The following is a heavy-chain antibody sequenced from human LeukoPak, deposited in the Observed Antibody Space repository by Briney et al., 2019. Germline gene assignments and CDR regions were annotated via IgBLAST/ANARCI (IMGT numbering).Heavy chain of an antibody. J-gene: IGHJ4*02. CDR3: ASGTSVTTLDY. CDR1: GFTFTSDA. Sequence: GGSLRLSCVASGFTFTSDAMSWVRQAPGKGLESVSITYSDGSTYYADSVKGRFTISRDNSKNTLYLQMNSLRAEDTAVYYCASGTSVTTLDYWGQGTLVTVSS. CDR2: TYSDGST. V-gene: IGHV3-53*01. D-gene: IGHD4-17*01.